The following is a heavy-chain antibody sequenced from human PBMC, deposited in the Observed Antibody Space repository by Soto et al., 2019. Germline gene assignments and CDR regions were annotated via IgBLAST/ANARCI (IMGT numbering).Heavy chain of an antibody. Sequence: GGSLRLSCAASGFTFSSYGMHWVRQAPGKGLEWVAVIWYDGSNKYYADSVKGRFTITRDMSTSTAYMELSSLRSEDTAVYYWAAVGVGGATQIQRNYWGRETLFPFS. J-gene: IGHJ4*02. V-gene: IGHV3-33*01. CDR2: IWYDGSNK. D-gene: IGHD1-26*01. CDR3: AAVGVGGATQIQRNY. CDR1: GFTFSSYG.